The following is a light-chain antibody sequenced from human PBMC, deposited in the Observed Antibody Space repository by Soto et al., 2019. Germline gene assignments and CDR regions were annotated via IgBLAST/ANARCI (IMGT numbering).Light chain of an antibody. CDR1: SSNIGSNY. V-gene: IGLV1-47*01. Sequence: QSALTQPPSASGTPGQRVTISCSGSSSNIGSNYVYWYQQLPGTAPKLLIYRNNQRPSGVPDRFSGSKSGTSASLAISGLRSEDEADYYCAAWDDSLSVLVFGGGTQLTVL. CDR2: RNN. CDR3: AAWDDSLSVLV. J-gene: IGLJ2*01.